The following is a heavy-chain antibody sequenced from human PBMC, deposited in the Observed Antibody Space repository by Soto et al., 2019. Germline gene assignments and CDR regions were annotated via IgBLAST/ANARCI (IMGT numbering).Heavy chain of an antibody. CDR3: AGASLRPFDD. V-gene: IGHV6-1*01. CDR2: TYYRSKWYN. Sequence: SETLSLTCAISGDSVSSHSAAWNWIRQSPSRGLEWLGRTYYRSKWYNDYAVSVKSRIIINPDTSKNQVSLQLNSVTPEDTAVYYCAGASLRPFDDWGQGTLVTVSS. CDR1: GDSVSSHSAA. J-gene: IGHJ4*02. D-gene: IGHD3-16*01.